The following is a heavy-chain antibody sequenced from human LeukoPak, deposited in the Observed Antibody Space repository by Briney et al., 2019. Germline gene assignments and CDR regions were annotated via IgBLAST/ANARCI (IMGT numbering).Heavy chain of an antibody. CDR3: SRAPKYCSGGSCSLNRFDY. J-gene: IGHJ4*02. CDR1: GFTFSSYW. D-gene: IGHD2-15*01. V-gene: IGHV3-7*01. CDR2: IKQDGSEK. Sequence: GGSLRLSCAASGFTFSSYWMSWGRQAPGTGLEWVANIKQDGSEKYYVDSVKGRFTISRDNAKNSLYLQMNSLRAEDTAVYYCSRAPKYCSGGSCSLNRFDYWGQGTLVTVSS.